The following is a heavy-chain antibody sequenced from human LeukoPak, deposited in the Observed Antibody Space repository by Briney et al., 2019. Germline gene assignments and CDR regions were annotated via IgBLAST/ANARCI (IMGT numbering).Heavy chain of an antibody. CDR3: ARDFNHAFDY. D-gene: IGHD1-14*01. J-gene: IGHJ4*02. CDR1: GFIFNNYA. Sequence: PGGSLRLSCAGSGFIFNNYAMHWVRQPPGKGLEWVSGISWNSGSIDYADSVKGRFTISRDNAKNSLYLQMNSLRAEDTAIYYCARDFNHAFDYWGQGILVTVSS. V-gene: IGHV3-9*01. CDR2: ISWNSGSI.